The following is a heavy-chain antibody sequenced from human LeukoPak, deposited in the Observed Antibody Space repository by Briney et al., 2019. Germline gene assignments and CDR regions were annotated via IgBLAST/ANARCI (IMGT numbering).Heavy chain of an antibody. J-gene: IGHJ4*02. CDR2: ISWNSGYI. CDR1: EFTFDNYA. V-gene: IGHV3-9*01. CDR3: AKVRGTYSSGYFFDY. D-gene: IGHD6-19*01. Sequence: EAGGSLRLSCAASEFTFDNYAMHWVRQAPGKGLEWLSIISWNSGYIGYADSVKGRFTISRDNAKKSLDLQMNSLRVEDTAFYYCAKVRGTYSSGYFFDYWGQGTLVTVSS.